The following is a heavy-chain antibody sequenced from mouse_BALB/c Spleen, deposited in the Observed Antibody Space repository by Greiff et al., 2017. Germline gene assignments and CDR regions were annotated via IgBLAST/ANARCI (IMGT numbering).Heavy chain of an antibody. J-gene: IGHJ4*01. CDR1: GYAFTNYW. CDR3: ARLSTMITPMDY. V-gene: IGHV1-63*01. CDR2: IYPGSGNT. D-gene: IGHD2-4*01. Sequence: VQLQQSGAELVRPGTSVKISCKASGYAFTNYWLGWVKQRPGHGLEWIGDIYPGSGNTYYNEKFKGKATLTADKSSSTAYMQLSSLTSEDSAVYFCARLSTMITPMDYWGQGTSVTVSS.